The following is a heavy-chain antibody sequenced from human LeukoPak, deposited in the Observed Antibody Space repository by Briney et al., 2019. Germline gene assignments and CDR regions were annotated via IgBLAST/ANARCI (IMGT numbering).Heavy chain of an antibody. CDR2: ISSSVSTI. D-gene: IGHD2-8*01. CDR1: GFTSSSYE. J-gene: IGHJ6*02. CDR3: ARGPERTGVGTRYYYYMDV. Sequence: PGRSLRLSCAASGFTSSSYEMNSVRPAPGKGLGWVSYISSSVSTIYYADSVKGRFTISRDNSKNTLYLQMNSLRAEDTAVYYCARGPERTGVGTRYYYYMDVWGQGTTVTVSS. V-gene: IGHV3-48*03.